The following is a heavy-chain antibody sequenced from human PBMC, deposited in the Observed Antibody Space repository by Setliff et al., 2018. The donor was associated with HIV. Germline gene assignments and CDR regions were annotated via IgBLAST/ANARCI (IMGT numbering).Heavy chain of an antibody. CDR3: ARGGYYGSGSYPRGAFDI. CDR2: IYHSGST. J-gene: IGHJ3*02. Sequence: SETLSLTCAVSGGSISSGGYSWSWIRQPPGKGLEWIGKIYHSGSTNYNPSLKSRVTISVDKSKSQFSLKLTSVTAADTAVYYCARGGYYGSGSYPRGAFDIWGQGTMVTVSS. D-gene: IGHD3-10*01. V-gene: IGHV4-30-2*01. CDR1: GGSISSGGYS.